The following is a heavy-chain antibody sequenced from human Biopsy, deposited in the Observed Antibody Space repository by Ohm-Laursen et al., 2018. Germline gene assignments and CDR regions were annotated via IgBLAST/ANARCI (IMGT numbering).Heavy chain of an antibody. J-gene: IGHJ4*02. Sequence: SVTVSCKASSYTFTDYNIHWMRQAPGQGLEWLGYINCKTGATNYAQKFQGTVAMTRDTSISTAYLALGSLRSADTAIYYCARDPLNGHKHFDYWGQGTLVTVSS. V-gene: IGHV1-2*02. CDR3: ARDPLNGHKHFDY. CDR1: SYTFTDYN. D-gene: IGHD2-8*01. CDR2: INCKTGAT.